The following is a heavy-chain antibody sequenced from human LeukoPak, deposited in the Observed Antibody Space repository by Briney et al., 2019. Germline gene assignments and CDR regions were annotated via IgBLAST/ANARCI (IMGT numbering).Heavy chain of an antibody. J-gene: IGHJ3*02. Sequence: PGGSLRLSCAASGFTFSSYAMSWVRQAPGKGLEWVSAISGSGGSTYYADSVKGRFTISRDNSKNTLYLQMNSLRAEDTAVYYCAREYYDSSGYQPLGDAFDIWGQGTMVTVSS. CDR2: ISGSGGST. V-gene: IGHV3-23*01. D-gene: IGHD3-22*01. CDR3: AREYYDSSGYQPLGDAFDI. CDR1: GFTFSSYA.